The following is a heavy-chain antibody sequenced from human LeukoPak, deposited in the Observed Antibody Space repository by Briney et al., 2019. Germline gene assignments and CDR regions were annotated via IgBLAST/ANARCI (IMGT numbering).Heavy chain of an antibody. Sequence: ASVKVSCKASGYTFTGYYMHWVRQAPGQGLEWMGWINPNSGGTNYAQKFQGRVTMTRDTSISTAYMELSRLRSDDTAVYYCARDEYCSSTSCLRFDHWGQGTLVTVSS. CDR3: ARDEYCSSTSCLRFDH. CDR1: GYTFTGYY. CDR2: INPNSGGT. V-gene: IGHV1-2*02. D-gene: IGHD2-2*01. J-gene: IGHJ5*02.